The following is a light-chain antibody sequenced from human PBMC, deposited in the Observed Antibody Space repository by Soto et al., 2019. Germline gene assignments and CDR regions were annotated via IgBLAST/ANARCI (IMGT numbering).Light chain of an antibody. CDR3: CSYAGSSTDV. CDR2: EGS. J-gene: IGLJ1*01. Sequence: QSVLTQPASVSGSPGQSITISCTGTSSDVGSYNLVSWYQHHPGKAPKLMISEGSKRPSGVSNRFSGSKSGNTASLTISGLQAEDEADYYCCSYAGSSTDVFGTGTKLTVL. V-gene: IGLV2-23*01. CDR1: SSDVGSYNL.